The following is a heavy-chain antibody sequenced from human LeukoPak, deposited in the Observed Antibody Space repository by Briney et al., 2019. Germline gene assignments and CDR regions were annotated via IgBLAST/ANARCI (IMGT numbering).Heavy chain of an antibody. J-gene: IGHJ6*02. V-gene: IGHV1-69*04. Sequence: ASVKVSCKASGGTFSSYAISWVRQAPGQGLEWMGRIIPILGIANYAQKFQGRVTITADKSTSTAYMELSGLRSEDTAVYYCASGASSRYYYYYGMDVWGQGTTVTVSS. CDR1: GGTFSSYA. CDR2: IIPILGIA. D-gene: IGHD3-10*01. CDR3: ASGASSRYYYYYGMDV.